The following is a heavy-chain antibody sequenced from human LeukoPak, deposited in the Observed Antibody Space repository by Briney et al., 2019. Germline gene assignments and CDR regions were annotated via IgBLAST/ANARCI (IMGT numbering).Heavy chain of an antibody. CDR3: ARYSVQGGY. Sequence: GASVKVSCKLSGDTFTGHYFHWVRRAPGQGLEWMGWISPTSGATNYAQKFQGRVTMTRDTSVTTAYTELRSLISDDTAVYYCARYSVQGGYWGQGTLVTVSS. CDR1: GDTFTGHY. J-gene: IGHJ4*02. D-gene: IGHD5/OR15-5a*01. CDR2: ISPTSGAT. V-gene: IGHV1-2*02.